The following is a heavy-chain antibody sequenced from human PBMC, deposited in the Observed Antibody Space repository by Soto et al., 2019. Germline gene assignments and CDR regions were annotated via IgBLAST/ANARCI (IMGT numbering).Heavy chain of an antibody. Sequence: SETLSLTCTVSGGSISSYYWSWIRQPSGKGLEWIGRIYTSGSTNYNPSLKSRVTMSVDTSKNQFSLKLSSVTTADTAVYYCARDLKFGQADYWGQGSQVTVSS. D-gene: IGHD3-10*01. J-gene: IGHJ4*02. CDR3: ARDLKFGQADY. V-gene: IGHV4-4*07. CDR2: IYTSGST. CDR1: GGSISSYY.